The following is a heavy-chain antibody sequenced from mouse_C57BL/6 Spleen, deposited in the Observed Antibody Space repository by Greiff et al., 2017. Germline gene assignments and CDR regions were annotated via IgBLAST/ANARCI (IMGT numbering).Heavy chain of an antibody. CDR3: AREDYDYLFDY. J-gene: IGHJ2*01. CDR1: GFTFSDYY. CDR2: INYDGSST. V-gene: IGHV5-16*01. D-gene: IGHD2-4*01. Sequence: EVKVVESEGGLVQPGSSMKLSCTASGFTFSDYYMAWVRQVPEKGLEWVANINYDGSSTYYLDSLKSRFIISRDNAKNILYLQMSSLKSEDTATYYCAREDYDYLFDYWGQGTTRTVSS.